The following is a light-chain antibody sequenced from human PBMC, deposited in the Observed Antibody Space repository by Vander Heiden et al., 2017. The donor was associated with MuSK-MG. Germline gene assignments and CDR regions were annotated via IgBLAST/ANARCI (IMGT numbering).Light chain of an antibody. CDR3: QLWERSSEYEV. Sequence: YIQTQPPSVSVAPGKTARITCGGNNIGSKSVHWYQQKPGQAPVLVVYEESDRAAGSTEGCSGTKAENTATLTNSRVEAGDEGGYQGQLWERSSEYEVFGGGTKLTVL. CDR1: NIGSKS. V-gene: IGLV3-21*03. CDR2: EES. J-gene: IGLJ2*01.